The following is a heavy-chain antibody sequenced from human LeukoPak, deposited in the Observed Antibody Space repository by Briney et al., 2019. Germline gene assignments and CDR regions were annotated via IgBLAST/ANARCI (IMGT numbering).Heavy chain of an antibody. CDR2: ISSRSSYI. CDR3: ASGVNYFDY. J-gene: IGHJ4*02. D-gene: IGHD3-3*01. Sequence: GGSLRLSCAASAFTFSSYSMNWVRQAPGKGLEWVSSISSRSSYIFYADSVKGRFTISRDNAKKSLYLQMNSLRAEDTAVYYCASGVNYFDYWGQGTLVTVSS. V-gene: IGHV3-21*01. CDR1: AFTFSSYS.